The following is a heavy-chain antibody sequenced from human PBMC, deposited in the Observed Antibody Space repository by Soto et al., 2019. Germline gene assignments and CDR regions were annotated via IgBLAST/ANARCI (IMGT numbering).Heavy chain of an antibody. CDR1: GFTFSIYG. CDR2: IWYDGSNK. CDR3: ASYIAEDGTPVGFYYGMDV. J-gene: IGHJ6*02. V-gene: IGHV3-33*01. Sequence: PGGSLRLSCAASGFTFSIYGMHWVRQAPGKGLEWVAVIWYDGSNKYYADSVKGRFTISRDNSKNTLYLQMNSLRAEDTAVYYCASYIAEDGTPVGFYYGMDVWGQGTTVTVS. D-gene: IGHD6-13*01.